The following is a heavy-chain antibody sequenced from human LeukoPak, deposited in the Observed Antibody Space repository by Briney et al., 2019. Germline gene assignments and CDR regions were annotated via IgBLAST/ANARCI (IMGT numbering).Heavy chain of an antibody. Sequence: GGSLRLSCAASGFTFSDYYMSWIRQAPGKGLEWVSYISSSGSTIYYADSVKGRFTISRDNAKNSLYLQMNSLRAEDTAVYYCARIKKLVYYYYMDVWGKGTTVTVSS. CDR1: GFTFSDYY. CDR3: ARIKKLVYYYYMDV. V-gene: IGHV3-11*01. D-gene: IGHD4-23*01. J-gene: IGHJ6*03. CDR2: ISSSGSTI.